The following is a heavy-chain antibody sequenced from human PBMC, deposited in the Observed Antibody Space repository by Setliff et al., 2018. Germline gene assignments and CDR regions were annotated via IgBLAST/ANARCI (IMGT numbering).Heavy chain of an antibody. V-gene: IGHV3-7*01. D-gene: IGHD2-15*01. J-gene: IGHJ4*02. CDR3: ARDGGGEWVAATTDY. CDR2: IKQDGSEK. Sequence: GESLRLSCAASGFTFSSYWMSWVRQAPGKGLEWVANIKQDGSEKYYVDSVKGRFTISRDNAKNSLYLQMNSLRAEDTAVYYCARDGGGEWVAATTDYWGQGTLVTVSS. CDR1: GFTFSSYW.